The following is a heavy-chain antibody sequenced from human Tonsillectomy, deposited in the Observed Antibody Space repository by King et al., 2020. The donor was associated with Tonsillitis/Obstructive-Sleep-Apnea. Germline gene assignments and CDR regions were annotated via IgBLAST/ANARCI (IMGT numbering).Heavy chain of an antibody. CDR3: ARGTIMEDYYSMDV. D-gene: IGHD3-16*01. V-gene: IGHV4-59*01. Sequence: VQLQESGPGLVKPSETLSLTCTVSGGSISSYYWSWIRQPPGKGLEWIGYIYYSGSTNYNPSLKSRVTISVDTSKNQFSLKLSSVTAADTAVYYWARGTIMEDYYSMDVWGKGTTVTVSS. J-gene: IGHJ6*03. CDR1: GGSISSYY. CDR2: IYYSGST.